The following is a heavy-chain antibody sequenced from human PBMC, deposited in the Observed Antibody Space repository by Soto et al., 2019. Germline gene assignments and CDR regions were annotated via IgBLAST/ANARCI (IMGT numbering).Heavy chain of an antibody. CDR1: GFIVSSNY. J-gene: IGHJ4*02. D-gene: IGHD6-6*01. CDR2: IYTGGLT. CDR3: ARSIGGGSSLYFEY. V-gene: IGHV3-66*01. Sequence: EVQLVESGGALVQPGGSLRLSCAASGFIVSSNYMNWVRQAPGKGLEWVSVIYTGGLTSYADSVKGRFTISRDSSKNTLYLQMTSLRTEDTAVYYCARSIGGGSSLYFEYWGRGTLVSVSS.